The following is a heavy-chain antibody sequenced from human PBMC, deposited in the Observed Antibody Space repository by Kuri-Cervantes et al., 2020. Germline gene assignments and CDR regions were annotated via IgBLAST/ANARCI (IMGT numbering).Heavy chain of an antibody. CDR2: IKQDGSEK. V-gene: IGHV3-7*03. Sequence: GGSLRLSCAASGFTFSSYWMSWVRQAPGKGLEWVANIKQDGSEKYYVDSVKGRFTISRDNAKNSLYLQMNSLRAEDTALYYCAKDNGSGSYGFGNDAFDIWGQGTMVTVSS. D-gene: IGHD3-10*01. CDR1: GFTFSSYW. J-gene: IGHJ3*02. CDR3: AKDNGSGSYGFGNDAFDI.